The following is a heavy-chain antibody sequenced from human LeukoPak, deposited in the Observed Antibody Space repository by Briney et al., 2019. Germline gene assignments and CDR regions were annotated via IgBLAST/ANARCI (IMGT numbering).Heavy chain of an antibody. V-gene: IGHV3-30*18. J-gene: IGHJ4*02. D-gene: IGHD2-2*01. CDR3: AKLYCSSTSCTDY. CDR1: GFTFSSYG. CDR2: ISYDGSNK. Sequence: GRSLRLSCAASGFTFSSYGMHWVRQAPGKGLEWVAVISYDGSNKYYADSVKGRFTISRNNSKNTLYLQMNSLRAEDTAVYYCAKLYCSSTSCTDYWGQGTLVTVSS.